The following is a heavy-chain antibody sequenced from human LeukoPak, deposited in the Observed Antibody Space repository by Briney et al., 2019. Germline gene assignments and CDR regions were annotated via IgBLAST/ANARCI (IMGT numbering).Heavy chain of an antibody. CDR1: GGSFSGYY. Sequence: SETLSLTCAVYGGSFSGYYWSWIRHPPGKGLEWIGEINHSGSTNYNPTLKSRVSISVDKSKNQFSLKLSSVTAADTAVYYCARGGYSGYDYAFDYWGQGTLVTVSS. D-gene: IGHD5-12*01. J-gene: IGHJ4*02. CDR2: INHSGST. V-gene: IGHV4-34*01. CDR3: ARGGYSGYDYAFDY.